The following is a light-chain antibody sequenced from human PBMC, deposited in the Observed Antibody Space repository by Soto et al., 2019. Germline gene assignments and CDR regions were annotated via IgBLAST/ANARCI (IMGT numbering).Light chain of an antibody. Sequence: QSFLTQPASVSGSPGQSITISCSGTSSDIGSYDHVAWYQQFPGKSPKLIIYAVSDRPSGVSDRFSGSKSGISASLTIPGLQTEDEADYYCISYTDRQSYLFGTGTKVTVL. V-gene: IGLV2-14*03. CDR1: SSDIGSYDH. CDR3: ISYTDRQSYL. J-gene: IGLJ1*01. CDR2: AVS.